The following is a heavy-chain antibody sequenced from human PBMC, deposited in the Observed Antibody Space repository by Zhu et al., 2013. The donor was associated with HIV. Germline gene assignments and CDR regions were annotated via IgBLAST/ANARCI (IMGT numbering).Heavy chain of an antibody. D-gene: IGHD3-22*01. V-gene: IGHV1-69*01. Sequence: QVQLVQSGAEVKPPGASVKVSCKAAGGTFSSYAITWVRQAPGQGLEWVGWIIPMFGIADYAQKFKGRVTITADESTSTAYMELRSLRSEDTAVYYCASADYYESSGYFDYWGQGTLVTVSS. J-gene: IGHJ4*02. CDR2: IIPMFGIA. CDR1: GGTFSSYA. CDR3: ASADYYESSGYFDY.